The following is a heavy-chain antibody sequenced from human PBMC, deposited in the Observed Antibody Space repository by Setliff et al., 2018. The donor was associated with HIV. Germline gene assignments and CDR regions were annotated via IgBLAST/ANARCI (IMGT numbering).Heavy chain of an antibody. Sequence: SVKVSCKASGFTFSKSAIHWVRRAPGQRLELMAWINAANGHAKYSQKFQGRVTITRDTSATIAYMELSSLTSEDTALYFCARTDYDSGKSVLDSWGQGTLVTVSS. J-gene: IGHJ5*01. V-gene: IGHV1-3*01. CDR3: ARTDYDSGKSVLDS. CDR1: GFTFSKSA. D-gene: IGHD3-10*01. CDR2: INAANGHA.